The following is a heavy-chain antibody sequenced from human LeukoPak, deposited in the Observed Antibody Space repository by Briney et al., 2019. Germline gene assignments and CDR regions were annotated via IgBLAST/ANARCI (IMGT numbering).Heavy chain of an antibody. J-gene: IGHJ5*02. CDR1: GGSISSYY. Sequence: TETLSLTCTVSGGSISSYYWSWIRQPPGKGLEWIGYMYYTGSTNYNPSLKSRLTISVDTSKNQFSLRLSSVTAADTAVYYCARDGCPTTKSGCVGNWFDPWGQGTLVTVSS. V-gene: IGHV4-59*01. D-gene: IGHD1-26*01. CDR2: MYYTGST. CDR3: ARDGCPTTKSGCVGNWFDP.